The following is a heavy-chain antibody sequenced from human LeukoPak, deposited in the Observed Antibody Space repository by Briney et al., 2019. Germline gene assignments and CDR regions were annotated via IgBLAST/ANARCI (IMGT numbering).Heavy chain of an antibody. CDR2: ISSSSSYI. CDR3: AGTPWELRFDAFDI. D-gene: IGHD1-26*01. V-gene: IGHV3-21*01. CDR1: GFTFSSYS. J-gene: IGHJ3*02. Sequence: PGGSLRLSCAASGFTFSSYSMNWVRQAPGKGLEWVSSISSSSSYIYYADSVKGRFTISRDNAKNSLYLQMNSLRAEDTAVYYCAGTPWELRFDAFDIWGQGTMVTVSS.